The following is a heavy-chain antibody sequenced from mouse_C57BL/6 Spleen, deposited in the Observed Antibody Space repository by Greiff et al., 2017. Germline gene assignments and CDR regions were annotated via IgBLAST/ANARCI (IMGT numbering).Heavy chain of an antibody. J-gene: IGHJ2*01. CDR3: AKTGTLYYFDY. CDR2: IGPGSGST. D-gene: IGHD4-1*01. V-gene: IGHV1-77*01. Sequence: QVQLQQSGAELVKPGASVKISCKASGYTFTDYYINWVKQRPGQGLEWIGKIGPGSGSTYYNEKFKGKATLTADKSSSTAYMQRSSLTSEDSAVYFCAKTGTLYYFDYWGQGTTLTVSS. CDR1: GYTFTDYY.